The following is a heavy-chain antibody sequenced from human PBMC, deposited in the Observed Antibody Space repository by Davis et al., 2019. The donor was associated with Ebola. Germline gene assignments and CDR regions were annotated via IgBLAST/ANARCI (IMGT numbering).Heavy chain of an antibody. CDR2: IIWNSGSI. V-gene: IGHV3-9*01. D-gene: IGHD6-13*01. CDR3: AKDISSWYLGEFDY. Sequence: GGSLRLSCAASGFTFDDYAMHWVRHAPGKGLEWVSGIIWNSGSIGYADSVKGRFTISRDNAKNSLYLQMNSLRAEDTALYYCAKDISSWYLGEFDYWGQGTLVTVSS. J-gene: IGHJ4*02. CDR1: GFTFDDYA.